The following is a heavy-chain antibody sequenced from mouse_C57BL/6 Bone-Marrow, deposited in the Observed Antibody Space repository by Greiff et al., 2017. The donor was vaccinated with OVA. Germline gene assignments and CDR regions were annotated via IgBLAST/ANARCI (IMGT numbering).Heavy chain of an antibody. CDR3: ARWGGNSVWCCDV. V-gene: IGHV1-26*01. CDR1: GYTFTDYY. J-gene: IGHJ1*03. Sequence: EVQLQQSGPELVKPGASVKISCKASGYTFTDYYMNWVKQSHGKSLEWIGDINPNNGGTSYNQKFKGKATLTVDKSSSTAYMGLRSLTSEVYAVYYCARWGGNSVWCCDVWGTGTTVTVSS. D-gene: IGHD2-1*01. CDR2: INPNNGGT.